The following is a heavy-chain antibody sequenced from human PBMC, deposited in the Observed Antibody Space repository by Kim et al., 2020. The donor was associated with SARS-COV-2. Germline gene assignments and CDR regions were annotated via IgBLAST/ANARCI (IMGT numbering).Heavy chain of an antibody. J-gene: IGHJ4*02. V-gene: IGHV3-48*03. Sequence: ADSHKGRFTLSRGNATNSLYLQMNSLRAEDTAVYYCASLIVVVPSFWGQGTLVTVSS. CDR3: ASLIVVVPSF. D-gene: IGHD2-2*01.